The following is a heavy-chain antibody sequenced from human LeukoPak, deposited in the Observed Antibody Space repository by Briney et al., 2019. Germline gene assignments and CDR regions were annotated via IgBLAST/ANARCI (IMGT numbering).Heavy chain of an antibody. CDR1: GYTFTSYG. V-gene: IGHV1-18*01. J-gene: IGHJ4*02. Sequence: GASVTVSCKASGYTFTSYGISWVRQAPGQGLEWMGWINAYNGNTNYAQKLQGRVTMTRDTSTTTAYMELRSLRSDDTAVFYCAGDGQRMYYYDTSAYRFDYWGQGTLVTVSS. CDR2: INAYNGNT. CDR3: AGDGQRMYYYDTSAYRFDY. D-gene: IGHD3-22*01.